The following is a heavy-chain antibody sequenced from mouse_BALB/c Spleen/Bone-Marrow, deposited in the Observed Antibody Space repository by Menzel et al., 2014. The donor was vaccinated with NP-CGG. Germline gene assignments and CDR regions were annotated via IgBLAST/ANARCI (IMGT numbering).Heavy chain of an antibody. CDR2: IDPANGNI. J-gene: IGHJ4*01. Sequence: VTLKESGAELVKPGVSVKLSCTASGFNFKDVYMHWVQQRPEQGLEWIGCIDPANGNIKYDQKFQGKATITADKSSNTANMQLSSQTFEDSAVKYCARWEYYAMDYWGQGTSVTVSS. V-gene: IGHV14-3*02. CDR3: ARWEYYAMDY. D-gene: IGHD4-1*01. CDR1: GFNFKDVY.